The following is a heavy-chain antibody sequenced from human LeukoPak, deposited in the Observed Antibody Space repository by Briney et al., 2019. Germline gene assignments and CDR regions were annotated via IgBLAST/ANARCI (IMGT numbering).Heavy chain of an antibody. V-gene: IGHV5-51*01. CDR1: GYSFTTYW. J-gene: IGHJ4*02. Sequence: GESLKISCQGSGYSFTTYWIAWVRRMPGKGLEWMGIIYPGDSDTRYSPSFQGQVTISADKSITTAYLQWSSLKASDTAIYYCARTMGTSTSSTLDYWGQGTLVAVSS. CDR3: ARTMGTSTSSTLDY. D-gene: IGHD2-2*01. CDR2: IYPGDSDT.